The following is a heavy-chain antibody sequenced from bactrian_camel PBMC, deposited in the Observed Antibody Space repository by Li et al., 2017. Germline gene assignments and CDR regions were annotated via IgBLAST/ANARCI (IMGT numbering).Heavy chain of an antibody. J-gene: IGHJ6*01. Sequence: DVQLVESGGGSVKAGETLTLSCTKNRFTFDDSDMSWYRQIPGNECELVSTISSDGNIYYAESVKGRFTISQDNAKNTVFLQMNSLKSEETALNYCATDQSLYGSSWYDFGYWGQGTQVTVS. CDR2: ISSDGNI. D-gene: IGHD6*01. CDR1: RFTFDDSD. V-gene: IGHV3-1*01. CDR3: ATDQSLYGSSWYDFGY.